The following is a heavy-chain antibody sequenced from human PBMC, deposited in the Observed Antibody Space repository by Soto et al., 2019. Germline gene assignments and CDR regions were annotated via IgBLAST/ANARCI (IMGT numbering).Heavy chain of an antibody. Sequence: DVQLVESGGGLVQPGGSLRLSCEASGFTFANYWMTWVRQAPGKGLEWLANIRGDGTKEYYLDSVKGRFTISRDNAKESLYLQMTGLRAEDTAVYFCARDANYRDETAYYDVFDIWGQGTVVTVSS. D-gene: IGHD3-16*02. J-gene: IGHJ3*02. CDR2: IRGDGTKE. V-gene: IGHV3-7*05. CDR3: ARDANYRDETAYYDVFDI. CDR1: GFTFANYW.